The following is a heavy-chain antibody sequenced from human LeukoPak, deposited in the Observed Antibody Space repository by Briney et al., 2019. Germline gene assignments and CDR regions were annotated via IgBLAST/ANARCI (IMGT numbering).Heavy chain of an antibody. J-gene: IGHJ6*02. Sequence: PSEPLSLTCTVSGGSISSGGYYWRWIRQHPGKGLEWIGYIYYSGSTYYNPSLTRLVTISVDTSKNQFSLKLSSVTAADTAVHYCARDKEVRGVSYYYYYGMDVWGQGTTVTVSS. CDR1: GGSISSGGYY. V-gene: IGHV4-31*01. CDR3: ARDKEVRGVSYYYYYGMDV. D-gene: IGHD3-10*01. CDR2: IYYSGST.